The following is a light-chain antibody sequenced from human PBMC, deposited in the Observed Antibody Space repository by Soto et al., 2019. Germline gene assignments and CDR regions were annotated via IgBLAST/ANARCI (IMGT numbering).Light chain of an antibody. J-gene: IGKJ1*01. CDR2: AAS. CDR1: QGIRSY. CDR3: QQYYSYTRT. Sequence: AIRMTQSPSSLSASTGDRVTITCRASQGIRSYLAWYQQKPGKAPKLXIYAASTLQSGVRSRFSGSGSGTDFTLTISCLQSEDFATYYCQQYYSYTRTFGQGTKVDIK. V-gene: IGKV1-8*01.